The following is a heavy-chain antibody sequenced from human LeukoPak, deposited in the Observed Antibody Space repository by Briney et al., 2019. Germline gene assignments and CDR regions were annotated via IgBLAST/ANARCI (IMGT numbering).Heavy chain of an antibody. CDR3: ARGVAYDILTGYYRIDAFDI. J-gene: IGHJ3*02. CDR2: IKQGGSEK. CDR1: GFMFSSYW. V-gene: IGHV3-7*02. D-gene: IGHD3-9*01. Sequence: GGSLRLSCAASGFMFSSYWMIWVRQAPGKGLEWVANIKQGGSEKYYVDSVKGRFTISRDNARNSLYLQTNSLRAEDTAVYYCARGVAYDILTGYYRIDAFDIWGQGTMVTVSS.